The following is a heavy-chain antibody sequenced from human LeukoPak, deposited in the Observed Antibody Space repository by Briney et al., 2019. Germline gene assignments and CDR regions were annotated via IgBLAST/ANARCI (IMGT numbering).Heavy chain of an antibody. CDR1: GYTFTSYD. V-gene: IGHV1-8*01. Sequence: GASVKVSCKASGYTFTSYDINWVRQATGQGLEWMGWMNPNSGNTGYAQKFQGRVTMTRNTSISTAYMELSSLRSEDTAVYYCARVSPGYSGYDWSWFDPWGQGTLVTVSS. CDR2: MNPNSGNT. CDR3: ARVSPGYSGYDWSWFDP. J-gene: IGHJ5*02. D-gene: IGHD5-12*01.